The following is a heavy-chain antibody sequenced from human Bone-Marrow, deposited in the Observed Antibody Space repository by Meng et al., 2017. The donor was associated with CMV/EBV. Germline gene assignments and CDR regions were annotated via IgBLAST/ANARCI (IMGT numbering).Heavy chain of an antibody. V-gene: IGHV4-34*01. CDR1: GGSFSGYY. CDR3: ARGGVVGRGKNLDP. CDR2: INHSGST. Sequence: SETLSLTCAVYGGSFSGYYWSWIRQPPGKGLEWIGEINHSGSTNYNPSLKSRVTISVDTSKNQFSLKLSSVTAADTAVYYCARGGVVGRGKNLDPWGQGTLVTSPQ. D-gene: IGHD2-15*01. J-gene: IGHJ5*02.